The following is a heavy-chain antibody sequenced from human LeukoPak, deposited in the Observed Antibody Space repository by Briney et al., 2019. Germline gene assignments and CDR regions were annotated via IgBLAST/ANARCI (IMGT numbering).Heavy chain of an antibody. CDR3: ARERITIFGVVIAYFDY. V-gene: IGHV1-69*13. J-gene: IGHJ4*02. CDR1: GGTFSSYA. CDR2: IIPIFGTA. Sequence: GASVKVSCKASGGTFSSYAISWVRQAPGQGLEWMGGIIPIFGTANYAQKFQGRVTITADESTSTAYMELSSLRSEDTAVYYCARERITIFGVVIAYFDYWGQGTLVTVSS. D-gene: IGHD3-3*01.